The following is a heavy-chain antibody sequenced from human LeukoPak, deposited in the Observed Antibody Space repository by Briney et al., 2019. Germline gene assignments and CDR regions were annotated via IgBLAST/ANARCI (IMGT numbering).Heavy chain of an antibody. CDR3: ARGVHYYGSGSFLY. Sequence: GGSLRLSCAASGFTFSSYGVHCVGEAPGKGLEWVAVISYDGSNKYYADSVKGRFTISRDNSKNTLYLQMNSLRAEDTAVYYCARGVHYYGSGSFLYWGQGTLVTVPS. D-gene: IGHD3-10*01. CDR2: ISYDGSNK. V-gene: IGHV3-30-3*01. CDR1: GFTFSSYG. J-gene: IGHJ4*02.